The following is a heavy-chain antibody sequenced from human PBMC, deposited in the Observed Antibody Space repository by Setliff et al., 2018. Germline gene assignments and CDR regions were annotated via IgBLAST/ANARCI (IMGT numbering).Heavy chain of an antibody. Sequence: ASVKVSCKASGYTFTSYYIHWVRQAPGQGLEWMGIINPSSGTTSYAQKFQERVTIIKDESTSTAYMEVSSLRTEDTAVYYCAKDFGTSGYSYGFDAFDIWGQGTMVTVSS. V-gene: IGHV1-46*01. CDR2: INPSSGTT. D-gene: IGHD5-18*01. CDR3: AKDFGTSGYSYGFDAFDI. CDR1: GYTFTSYY. J-gene: IGHJ3*02.